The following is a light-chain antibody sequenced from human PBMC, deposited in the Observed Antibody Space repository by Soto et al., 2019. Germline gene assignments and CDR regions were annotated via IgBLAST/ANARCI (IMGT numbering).Light chain of an antibody. CDR2: EVS. Sequence: QSVLTQPASVSGSPGQSITISCTGTSSDIGGYNHVSWYQQHPGKAPKLMIYEVSDRPSGVSFRFSGSKSGNTVPLTISGLQAEDEADYYCSSYTSSDTYVFGSGTKVTVL. CDR1: SSDIGGYNH. CDR3: SSYTSSDTYV. J-gene: IGLJ1*01. V-gene: IGLV2-14*01.